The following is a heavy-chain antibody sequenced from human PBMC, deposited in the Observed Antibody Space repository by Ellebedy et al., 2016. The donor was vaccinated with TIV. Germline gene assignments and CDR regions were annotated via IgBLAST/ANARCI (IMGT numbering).Heavy chain of an antibody. D-gene: IGHD2-15*01. CDR1: GFTVRSNS. CDR2: IETGGNT. J-gene: IGHJ3*02. CDR3: ARVYCSGANCPAAFDI. V-gene: IGHV3-53*01. Sequence: GESLKIPCAASGFTVRSNSMSWVRQAPGKGLEWVSVIETGGNTYYADYVKGRFTISRDNAKNTLFLQMNSLRAEDTALYYCARVYCSGANCPAAFDIWGQGTMVTVSS.